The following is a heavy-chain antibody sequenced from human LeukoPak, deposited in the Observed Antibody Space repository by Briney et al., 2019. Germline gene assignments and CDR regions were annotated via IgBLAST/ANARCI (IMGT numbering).Heavy chain of an antibody. V-gene: IGHV3-49*03. J-gene: IGHJ6*02. CDR3: TRDKSSGWLADYYYGMDV. Sequence: GGSLRLSCTASGFTFGDYAMSWFRQAPGKGLEWVGLIRSKAYGGTTEYAASVKGRFTISRDDSKSIAYLQMYSLKTEDTAVYYCTRDKSSGWLADYYYGMDVWGQGTTVTVSS. CDR2: IRSKAYGGTT. CDR1: GFTFGDYA. D-gene: IGHD6-19*01.